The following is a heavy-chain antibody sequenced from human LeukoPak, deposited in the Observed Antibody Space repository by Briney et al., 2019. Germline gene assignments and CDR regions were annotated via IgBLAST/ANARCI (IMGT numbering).Heavy chain of an antibody. CDR2: IKSDGSST. D-gene: IGHD2-8*02. V-gene: IGHV3-74*01. Sequence: GGSLRLSCAASGFTFSSYWMHWVRQAPWKGLVWVSRIKSDGSSTSYADSVKGRFTISRDNAKNTLYLQMNGVRAEDTAVYYCARDQIYCTGGYCYFDYWGRGTLVTVSS. CDR1: GFTFSSYW. CDR3: ARDQIYCTGGYCYFDY. J-gene: IGHJ4*02.